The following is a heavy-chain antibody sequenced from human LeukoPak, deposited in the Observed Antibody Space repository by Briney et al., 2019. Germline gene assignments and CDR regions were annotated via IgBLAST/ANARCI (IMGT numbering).Heavy chain of an antibody. CDR2: ISGSGGST. Sequence: PGGSLRLSCAASGFTFSSYAMSWVRQAPGKGLEWVAAISGSGGSTYYADSVKGRFTISRDNSKNTLYLQMNSLRAEDTAVYYCAGRMVARYYYYGMDVWGQGTTVTVSS. CDR1: GFTFSSYA. CDR3: AGRMVARYYYYGMDV. V-gene: IGHV3-23*01. J-gene: IGHJ6*02. D-gene: IGHD5-12*01.